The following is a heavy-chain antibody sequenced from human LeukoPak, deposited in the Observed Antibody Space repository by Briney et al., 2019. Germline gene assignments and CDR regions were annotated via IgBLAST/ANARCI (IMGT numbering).Heavy chain of an antibody. J-gene: IGHJ4*02. CDR1: GYTLTELS. V-gene: IGHV1-24*01. Sequence: ASVKVSCKVSGYTLTELSMHWVRQAPGKGLEWMGGFDPEDGETIYAQKFQGRVTMTEDTSTDTAYMELRSLRSDDTAVYYCARDQTMEDIVVVPAAQPTEHLDYWGQGTLVTVSS. D-gene: IGHD2-2*01. CDR2: FDPEDGET. CDR3: ARDQTMEDIVVVPAAQPTEHLDY.